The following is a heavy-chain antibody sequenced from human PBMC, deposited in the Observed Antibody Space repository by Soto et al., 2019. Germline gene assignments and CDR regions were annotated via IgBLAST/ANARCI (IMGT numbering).Heavy chain of an antibody. V-gene: IGHV3-33*01. CDR1: GFTFSNYG. Sequence: PGGSLRLSCAASGFTFSNYGMHWVRQAPGKGLDWVAVIWYDGSNKYYADSVKGRFTISRDNSKNTLYLQMNSLRAEDTAVYYCARDRAYYDSSVLHAFDIWGQGTMVTVSS. CDR2: IWYDGSNK. J-gene: IGHJ3*02. CDR3: ARDRAYYDSSVLHAFDI. D-gene: IGHD3-22*01.